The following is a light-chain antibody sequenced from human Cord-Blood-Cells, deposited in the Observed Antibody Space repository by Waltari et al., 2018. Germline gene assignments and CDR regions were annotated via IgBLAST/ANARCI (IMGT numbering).Light chain of an antibody. Sequence: EIVLTQSPGTLSLSPGERATLSCRASQSVSSSYLAWYQQKPGQAPRLLIYGASSRATGIPDRCSGSGSGTDFTLTISRLEPEDFAVYYCQQYDSVWTFGQGTKVEIK. V-gene: IGKV3-20*01. CDR1: QSVSSSY. CDR3: QQYDSVWT. J-gene: IGKJ1*01. CDR2: GAS.